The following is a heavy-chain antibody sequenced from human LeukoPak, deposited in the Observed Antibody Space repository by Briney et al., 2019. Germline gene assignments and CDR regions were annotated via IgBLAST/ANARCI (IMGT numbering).Heavy chain of an antibody. J-gene: IGHJ3*01. V-gene: IGHV4-59*01. D-gene: IGHD4-23*01. CDR1: GGAISSYF. CDR2: FYYLGST. Sequence: PSETLSLTCTVSGGAISSYFWSWVGQPPGKGLEGIRYFYYLGSTIYTPSLQSRVTISLHPSETQFSLKLSSVTAADTAVYYCARVGYGCNLSFDVWGQGTMFTVSS. CDR3: ARVGYGCNLSFDV.